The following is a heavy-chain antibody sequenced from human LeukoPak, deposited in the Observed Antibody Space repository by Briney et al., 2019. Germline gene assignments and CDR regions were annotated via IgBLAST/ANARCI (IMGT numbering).Heavy chain of an antibody. Sequence: SETLSLTCTVSGGSISSYYWSWIRQPAGKGLEWIGRIYTSGSTNYNPSLKSRVTMSVDTSKNQFSLKLSSVTAADTAVYYWARDGYSYGPTYFDYWGQGTLVTVSS. CDR2: IYTSGST. J-gene: IGHJ4*02. D-gene: IGHD5-18*01. V-gene: IGHV4-4*07. CDR1: GGSISSYY. CDR3: ARDGYSYGPTYFDY.